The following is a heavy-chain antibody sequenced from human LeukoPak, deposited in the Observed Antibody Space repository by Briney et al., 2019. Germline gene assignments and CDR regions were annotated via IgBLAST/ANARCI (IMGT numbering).Heavy chain of an antibody. Sequence: ASVKVSCTTSGSTFTGAYMHWVRQAPGQGLEWMGWINPNSGETKFAQKFQGRVTLIRDTAISTVYMDLGGLRSDDTAVYYCASMYGSGSYSPDWFDPWGQGTLVTVSS. D-gene: IGHD3-10*01. CDR1: GSTFTGAY. CDR3: ASMYGSGSYSPDWFDP. J-gene: IGHJ5*02. V-gene: IGHV1-2*02. CDR2: INPNSGET.